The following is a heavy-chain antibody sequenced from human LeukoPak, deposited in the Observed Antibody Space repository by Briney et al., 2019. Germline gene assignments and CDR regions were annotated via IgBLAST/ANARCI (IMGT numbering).Heavy chain of an antibody. CDR1: GFRFSAYS. J-gene: IGHJ4*02. Sequence: GGSLRLSCAGSGFRFSAYSMHWVRQAPGKGLKGVSSISSSSNYIHYADSLKGRFTISRDDAANSLYLQMNSLRAEDTALYYCARGLPDSSGYYYGGDYFDFWGQGILVTVSS. V-gene: IGHV3-21*06. CDR3: ARGLPDSSGYYYGGDYFDF. D-gene: IGHD3-22*01. CDR2: ISSSSNYI.